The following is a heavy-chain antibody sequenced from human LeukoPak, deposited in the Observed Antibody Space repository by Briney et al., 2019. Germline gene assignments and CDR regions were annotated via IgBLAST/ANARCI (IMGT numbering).Heavy chain of an antibody. J-gene: IGHJ6*02. V-gene: IGHV1-8*01. D-gene: IGHD3-9*01. CDR3: ARGSCDILTGYPGYYYYYYGMDV. Sequence: ASVKASRKASGDTFTSYDINWVRQATGQGLEWMGWMNPNSGNTGYAQKFQGRVTMTRNTSISTAYMELSSLRSEDTAVYYCARGSCDILTGYPGYYYYYYGMDVWGQGTTLTVSS. CDR2: MNPNSGNT. CDR1: GDTFTSYD.